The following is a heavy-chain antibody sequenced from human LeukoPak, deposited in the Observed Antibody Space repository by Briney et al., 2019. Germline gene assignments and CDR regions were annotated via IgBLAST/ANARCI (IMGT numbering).Heavy chain of an antibody. D-gene: IGHD6-13*01. J-gene: IGHJ4*02. Sequence: PGGSLRLSCAASGFTFSSYGMNWVRKAPGKGLEWVAVIWYDGTNKYYADSVKGRFAISRDNSKNTLYLQMNSLRAEDTAVYYCAKEDIAAAGTGLDYWGQGTLVTVSS. V-gene: IGHV3-30*02. CDR3: AKEDIAAAGTGLDY. CDR2: IWYDGTNK. CDR1: GFTFSSYG.